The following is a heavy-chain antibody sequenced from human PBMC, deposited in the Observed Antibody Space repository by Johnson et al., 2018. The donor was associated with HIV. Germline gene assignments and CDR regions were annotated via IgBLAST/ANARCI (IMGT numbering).Heavy chain of an antibody. Sequence: VQLVEPGVGVVQPGGPLRLSCAASGFTLSSYDMHWVRPATGNDLEWLSAIGTAGDTHYPGSVKVRFTISRENAKNTLYLQMNSLRTEDTAVYYCARDGTTGPSGDAFDIWGQGTMVTVSS. D-gene: IGHD4-17*01. CDR2: IGTAGDT. J-gene: IGHJ3*02. CDR1: GFTLSSYD. CDR3: ARDGTTGPSGDAFDI. V-gene: IGHV3-13*01.